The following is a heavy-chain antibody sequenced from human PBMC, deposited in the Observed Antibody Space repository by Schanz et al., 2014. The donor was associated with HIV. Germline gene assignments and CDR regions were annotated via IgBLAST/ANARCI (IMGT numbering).Heavy chain of an antibody. CDR3: AADSEWFGESPSAFDI. V-gene: IGHV1-58*01. CDR1: GFTFTSSA. Sequence: QMQLVQSGPEVKKPGTSVKVSCKASGFTFTSSAVQWVRQARGQRLEWIGWIVVGSGNTNYAQKFQKRVTITRDMSTSTAYMELSSLRSEDTAVYYCAADSEWFGESPSAFDIWGQGTMVTVSS. J-gene: IGHJ3*02. D-gene: IGHD3-10*01. CDR2: IVVGSGNT.